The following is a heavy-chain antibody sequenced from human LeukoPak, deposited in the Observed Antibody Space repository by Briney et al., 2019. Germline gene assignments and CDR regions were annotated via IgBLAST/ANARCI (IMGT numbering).Heavy chain of an antibody. CDR3: AYYYDSSGYPFDY. CDR1: GGTFSSYA. Sequence: PVKVSCKASGGTFSSYAISWVRQAPGQGLEWMGGIIPIFGTANYAQKFQGRVTITADESTSTAYMELSSLRSEDTAVYYCAYYYDSSGYPFDYWGQGTLVTVSS. V-gene: IGHV1-69*13. CDR2: IIPIFGTA. J-gene: IGHJ4*02. D-gene: IGHD3-22*01.